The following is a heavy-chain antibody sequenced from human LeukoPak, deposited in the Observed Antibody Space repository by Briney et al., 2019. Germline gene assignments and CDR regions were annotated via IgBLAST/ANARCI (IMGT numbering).Heavy chain of an antibody. Sequence: ASVKVSCKASGYTFTSYGISWARQAPGQGLEWMGWISAYNGNTNYAQKLQGRVTMTTDTSTSTAYMELRSLRSDDTAVYYCARDEARYSSGYYPNWFDPWGQGTLVTVSS. D-gene: IGHD3-22*01. V-gene: IGHV1-18*01. J-gene: IGHJ5*02. CDR2: ISAYNGNT. CDR1: GYTFTSYG. CDR3: ARDEARYSSGYYPNWFDP.